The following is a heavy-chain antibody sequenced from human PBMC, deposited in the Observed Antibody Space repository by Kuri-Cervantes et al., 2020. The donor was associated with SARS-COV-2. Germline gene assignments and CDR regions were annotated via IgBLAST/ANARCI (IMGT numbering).Heavy chain of an antibody. CDR2: IYYSGST. CDR1: GGSISSGDYY. Sequence: SGPTLVKPTETLTLTCTVSGGSISSGDYYWSWIRQPPGKGLEWIGYIYYSGSTYYNPSLKSRVTISVDTSKNQFSLKLSSVTAADTAVYYCARAIFGVVLFDYWGQGTLVTVSS. D-gene: IGHD3-3*01. CDR3: ARAIFGVVLFDY. V-gene: IGHV4-30-4*08. J-gene: IGHJ4*02.